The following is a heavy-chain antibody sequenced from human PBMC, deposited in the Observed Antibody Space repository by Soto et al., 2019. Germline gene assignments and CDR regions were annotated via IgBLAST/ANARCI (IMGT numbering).Heavy chain of an antibody. D-gene: IGHD6-6*01. J-gene: IGHJ6*02. CDR2: ISSSSSYI. CDR3: ARDQIAARPGYYHGMDV. Sequence: EVQLVESGGGLVKPGGSLRLSCAASGFTFSSYSMNWVRQAPGKGLEWVSSISSSSSYIYYADSVKGRFTISRDNAKNSLYLQMNSLRDEDTAVYYCARDQIAARPGYYHGMDVWGQGTTVTVSS. CDR1: GFTFSSYS. V-gene: IGHV3-21*01.